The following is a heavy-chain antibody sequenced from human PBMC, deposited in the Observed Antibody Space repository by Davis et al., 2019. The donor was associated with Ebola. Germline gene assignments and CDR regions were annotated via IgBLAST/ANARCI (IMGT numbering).Heavy chain of an antibody. V-gene: IGHV1-18*04. Sequence: AASVKVSCKTSGYTFTKFGINWVRQAPGQGLEWMGWISDYNGDTNYAPKVQGRVTMATDSSTGTAYMEVRSLRSDDTAVYYCARGDAWGDFDYWGQGTLVTVSS. J-gene: IGHJ4*02. CDR3: ARGDAWGDFDY. D-gene: IGHD7-27*01. CDR1: GYTFTKFG. CDR2: ISDYNGDT.